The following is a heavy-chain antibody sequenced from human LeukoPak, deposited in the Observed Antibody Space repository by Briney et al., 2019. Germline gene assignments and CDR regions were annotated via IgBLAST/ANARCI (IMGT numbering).Heavy chain of an antibody. CDR3: AREETIVATIGNWFDP. CDR2: IWYDGSNK. Sequence: PGGSLRLSCAASGFTFSSYGMHWVRQAPGKGLEWVAVIWYDGSNKYYADSVKGRFTISRDNPKNTLYLQMNSLRAEDTAVYYCAREETIVATIGNWFDPWGQGTLVTVSS. CDR1: GFTFSSYG. D-gene: IGHD5-12*01. V-gene: IGHV3-33*01. J-gene: IGHJ5*02.